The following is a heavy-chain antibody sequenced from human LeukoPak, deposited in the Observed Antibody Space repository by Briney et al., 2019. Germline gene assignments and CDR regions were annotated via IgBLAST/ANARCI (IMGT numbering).Heavy chain of an antibody. J-gene: IGHJ4*02. Sequence: GGSLRLSCAASGFTFSTNGMSWVRQAPGKGLEWVSSIISTGGLTFYADSVKGRFTISRDNSKNTLYLQMNSLGAEDTAAYYCAKRGTGYYFDYWGQGTLVTVSS. CDR2: IISTGGLT. V-gene: IGHV3-23*01. CDR1: GFTFSTNG. D-gene: IGHD2-8*02. CDR3: AKRGTGYYFDY.